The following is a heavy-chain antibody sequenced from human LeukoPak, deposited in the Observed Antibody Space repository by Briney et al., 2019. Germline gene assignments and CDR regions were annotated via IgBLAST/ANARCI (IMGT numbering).Heavy chain of an antibody. D-gene: IGHD3-22*01. Sequence: PGGSLRLSCAASGFTFSSFGMNWVRQAPGKGLEWISYISSTSSTIYYADSVKGRFTISRDSAKNSLFLQMNSLRAEDTAVYYCARAPNYYDTSGCDYWGQGTLVTVSS. CDR1: GFTFSSFG. CDR3: ARAPNYYDTSGCDY. V-gene: IGHV3-48*01. CDR2: ISSTSSTI. J-gene: IGHJ4*02.